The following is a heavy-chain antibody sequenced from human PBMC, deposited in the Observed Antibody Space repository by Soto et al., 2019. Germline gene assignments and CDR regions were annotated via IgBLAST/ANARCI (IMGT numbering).Heavy chain of an antibody. CDR2: INPTGGAT. CDR1: GYTFTKYY. J-gene: IGHJ5*02. CDR3: ATSRGLYDYGST. D-gene: IGHD4-17*01. V-gene: IGHV1-46*01. Sequence: ASVKVSCKASGYTFTKYYIHWVRQAPGQGLQWLGIINPTGGATTYAQKFQGRVTMTRDTSTSTVFLELRSLRSEDTAIFYCATSRGLYDYGSTWGQGTLVTVSS.